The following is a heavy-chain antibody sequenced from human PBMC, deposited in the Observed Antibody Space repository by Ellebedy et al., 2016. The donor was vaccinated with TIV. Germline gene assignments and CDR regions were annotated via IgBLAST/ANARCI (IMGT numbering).Heavy chain of an antibody. J-gene: IGHJ4*02. D-gene: IGHD1-26*01. CDR2: IRSKANRYAT. CDR1: GFTFSGSG. CDR3: TKLSIVGATWGDY. Sequence: GESLKISCAVSGFTFSGSGIDWVRQPSGKGLEWVGRIRSKANRYATAYAASVKGRFTISSDDSKNTAYLQMNSMKTEDTAVYYCTKLSIVGATWGDYWGQGTLVTVSS. V-gene: IGHV3-73*01.